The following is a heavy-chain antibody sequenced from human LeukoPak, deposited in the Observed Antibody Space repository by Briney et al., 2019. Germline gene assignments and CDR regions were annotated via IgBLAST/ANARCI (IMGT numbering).Heavy chain of an antibody. J-gene: IGHJ3*02. D-gene: IGHD6-19*01. Sequence: SETLSLTCAVYGGSFSGYYWSWIRQPPGKGLEWIGEINHSGSTNYNPSLKSRVTISVDTSKNQFSLKLSSVTAADTAVYYCARGRLGGGWYECAFDIWGQGTMVTVSS. V-gene: IGHV4-34*01. CDR1: GGSFSGYY. CDR3: ARGRLGGGWYECAFDI. CDR2: INHSGST.